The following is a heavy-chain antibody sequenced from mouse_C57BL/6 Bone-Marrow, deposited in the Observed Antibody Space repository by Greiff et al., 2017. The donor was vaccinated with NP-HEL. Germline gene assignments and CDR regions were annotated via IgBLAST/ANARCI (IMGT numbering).Heavy chain of an antibody. V-gene: IGHV14-3*01. CDR3: ARLDYYGSSPYYAMDY. J-gene: IGHJ4*01. D-gene: IGHD1-1*01. Sequence: VQLQQSVAELVRPGASVKLSCTASGFNIKNTYMHWVKQRPEQGLEWIGRIDPANGNTKYAPKFQGKATITADTSSNTAYLQLSSLTSEDTAIYYCARLDYYGSSPYYAMDYWGQGTSVTVSS. CDR1: GFNIKNTY. CDR2: IDPANGNT.